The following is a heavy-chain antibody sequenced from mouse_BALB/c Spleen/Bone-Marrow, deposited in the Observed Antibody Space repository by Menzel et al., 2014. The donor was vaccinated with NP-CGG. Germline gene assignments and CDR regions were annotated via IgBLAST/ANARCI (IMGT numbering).Heavy chain of an antibody. CDR3: ARGSYFYSMDY. Sequence: QVQLKESGPGLVAPSQSLSITCTISGFSLASYGVHWVRQPPGKGLEWLGVMWAGGSTNYNSALMSKLSISKDNSESQVFLKMNSLQTHDTAKYYCARGSYFYSMDYWGQGTSVTVSS. CDR2: MWAGGST. J-gene: IGHJ4*01. CDR1: GFSLASYG. V-gene: IGHV2-9*02.